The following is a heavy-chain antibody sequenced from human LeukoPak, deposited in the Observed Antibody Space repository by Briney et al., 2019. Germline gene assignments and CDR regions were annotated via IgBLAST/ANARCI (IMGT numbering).Heavy chain of an antibody. D-gene: IGHD2-2*01. Sequence: ASVKVSCKGTGYSFNNYGISWVRQAPGQGLEWMGWISGYNGNTNYAQMIQGRVTMTTDTSTSTAYMEVRSLGSDDTAMYYCARDVGDIVTIPAAISVPWGQGTLVTVSS. CDR3: ARDVGDIVTIPAAISVP. CDR2: ISGYNGNT. V-gene: IGHV1-18*01. CDR1: GYSFNNYG. J-gene: IGHJ5*02.